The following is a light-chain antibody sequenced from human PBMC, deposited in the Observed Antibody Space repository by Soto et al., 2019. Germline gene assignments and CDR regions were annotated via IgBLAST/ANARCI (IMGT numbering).Light chain of an antibody. CDR2: AAS. V-gene: IGKV1-39*01. J-gene: IGKJ2*01. Sequence: DIQMTQSPSSLSASVGDRVTITCGAIQTISTYLNWYQQKPGKAPKLLIYAASSLQSGVPSRFSGSGSGTDFTLTISRLQPEDFATYYCEQSYSTPYTFGQWTKLEIK. CDR1: QTISTY. CDR3: EQSYSTPYT.